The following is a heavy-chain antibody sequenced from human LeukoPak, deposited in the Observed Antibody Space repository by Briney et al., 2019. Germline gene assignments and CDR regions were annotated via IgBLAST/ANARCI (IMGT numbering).Heavy chain of an antibody. CDR3: AKSVVVITFRFDD. J-gene: IGHJ4*02. V-gene: IGHV3-53*01. CDR2: IYSGGNT. Sequence: GGSLRLSCAASGFSVSSNHVSWVRQAPGKGLEWVSVIYSGGNTYYADSVKGRFAISKDNSKNTLYLQMNSLRADDTAVYYCAKSVVVITFRFDDWGQGALVTVSS. CDR1: GFSVSSNH. D-gene: IGHD2-15*01.